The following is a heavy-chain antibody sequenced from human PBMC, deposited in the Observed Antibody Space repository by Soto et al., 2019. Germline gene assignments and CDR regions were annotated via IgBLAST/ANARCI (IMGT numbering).Heavy chain of an antibody. V-gene: IGHV1-18*01. CDR3: ARAHSRSWHDFDY. Sequence: ASVEVSCKASGYTFTSYGINWVRQAPGQGLEWMGWISGYNGNTNYAQKFQGRVTMTTDTSTTTAYMELWSLRSDDTAVYYCARAHSRSWHDFDYWGQGTLVTVSS. J-gene: IGHJ4*02. D-gene: IGHD6-13*01. CDR2: ISGYNGNT. CDR1: GYTFTSYG.